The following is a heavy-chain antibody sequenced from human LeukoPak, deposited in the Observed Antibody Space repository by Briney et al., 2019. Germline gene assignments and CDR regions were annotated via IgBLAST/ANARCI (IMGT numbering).Heavy chain of an antibody. CDR2: IKSKTDGGTT. Sequence: GGSLRLSCAASGFTFSNAWMSWVRQAPGKGLEWVGRIKSKTDGGTTDYAAPVKGRFTISRDDSKNTLYLQMNSLKTEDTAVYYCTTKLLWFGELARDYWGQGTLVTVSS. CDR3: TTKLLWFGELARDY. J-gene: IGHJ4*02. D-gene: IGHD3-10*01. CDR1: GFTFSNAW. V-gene: IGHV3-15*01.